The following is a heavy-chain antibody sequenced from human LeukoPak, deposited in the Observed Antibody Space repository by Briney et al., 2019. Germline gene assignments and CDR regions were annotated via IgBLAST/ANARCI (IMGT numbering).Heavy chain of an antibody. J-gene: IGHJ6*02. CDR1: GFSLSTSGMC. CDR3: ARIVYGGHSYYYYYGMDV. D-gene: IGHD4-23*01. V-gene: IGHV2-70*01. Sequence: ESGPTLVNPTQTLTLTCTFSGFSLSTSGMCVSWIRQPPGKALEWLALIDWDDDKYYSTSLKTRLTISKDTSKNQVVLTMTNMDPVDTATYYCARIVYGGHSYYYYYGMDVWGQGTTVTVSS. CDR2: IDWDDDK.